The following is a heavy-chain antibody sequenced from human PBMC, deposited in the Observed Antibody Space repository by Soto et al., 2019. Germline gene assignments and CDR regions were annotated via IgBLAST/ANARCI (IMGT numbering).Heavy chain of an antibody. Sequence: SETLSLTCTVSGGSISSGGYYWSWIRQHPGKGLEWIGYIYYSGSTYYNPSLKSRVTISVDTSKNQFSLKLSSVTAADTAVYYCARGNYYDSSGYLPGPDYWGQGTLVTVSS. CDR3: ARGNYYDSSGYLPGPDY. D-gene: IGHD3-22*01. CDR2: IYYSGST. V-gene: IGHV4-31*03. J-gene: IGHJ4*02. CDR1: GGSISSGGYY.